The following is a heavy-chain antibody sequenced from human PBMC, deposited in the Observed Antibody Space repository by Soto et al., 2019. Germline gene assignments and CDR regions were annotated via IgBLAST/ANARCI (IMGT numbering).Heavy chain of an antibody. J-gene: IGHJ2*01. V-gene: IGHV4-59*01. CDR3: ARDRGVEGWAFDL. D-gene: IGHD3-10*01. CDR1: GGSLSSYS. CDR2: VDYSGTS. Sequence: QVHLQASGPGLVKPSETLSLTCTVSGGSLSSYSWSWIRQSPGGGLEWIGNVDYSGTSNHKPSLKGRVTRSARTSRNQFSLKLTSVTAADTAVYFWARDRGVEGWAFDLWGRGTLITVSS.